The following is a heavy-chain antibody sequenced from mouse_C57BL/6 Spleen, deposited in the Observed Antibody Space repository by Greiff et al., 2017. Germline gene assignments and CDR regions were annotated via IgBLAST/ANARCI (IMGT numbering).Heavy chain of an antibody. CDR3: ARHEGNYDYDGGDYYAMDY. J-gene: IGHJ4*01. V-gene: IGHV1-62-2*01. CDR2: FYPGSGSI. CDR1: GYTFTEYT. Sequence: QVQLQQSGAELVKPGASVKLSCKASGYTFTEYTIHWVKQRSGQGLEWIGWFYPGSGSIKYNEKFKDKATLTADKSSSTVYMELSRLTSEDSAVYFCARHEGNYDYDGGDYYAMDYWGQGTSVTVSS. D-gene: IGHD2-4*01.